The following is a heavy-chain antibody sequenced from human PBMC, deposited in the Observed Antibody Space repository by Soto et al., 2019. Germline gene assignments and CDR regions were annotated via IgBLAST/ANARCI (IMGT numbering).Heavy chain of an antibody. CDR2: ISRSSTGI. CDR3: ARAVTLGLDV. Sequence: EVQLVESGGGLVQPGGSLRLSCAASGFTFSLYSMSWVRQAPGKGLAWVSYISRSSTGIHYADSVKGRFTIARDDVTNSMHLQMNSLRDGETAVYYCARAVTLGLDVWGQGTTVSISS. CDR1: GFTFSLYS. D-gene: IGHD3-10*01. V-gene: IGHV3-48*02. J-gene: IGHJ6*02.